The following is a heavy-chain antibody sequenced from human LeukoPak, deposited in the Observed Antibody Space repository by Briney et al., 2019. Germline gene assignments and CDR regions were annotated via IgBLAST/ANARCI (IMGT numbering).Heavy chain of an antibody. CDR3: ARDQRQRDAFDI. J-gene: IGHJ3*02. Sequence: PGGSLRLSCVASGFTFSSNGMNWVRQAPGKGLEWVSYISSSSSTIYYADSVEGRFTISRDKAKNSLYLQMNSLRAEDTAVYYCARDQRQRDAFDIWGQGTMVTVSS. CDR1: GFTFSSNG. D-gene: IGHD6-25*01. CDR2: ISSSSSTI. V-gene: IGHV3-48*01.